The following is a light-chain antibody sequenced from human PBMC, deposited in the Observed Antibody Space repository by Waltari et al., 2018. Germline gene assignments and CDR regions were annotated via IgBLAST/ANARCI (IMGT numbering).Light chain of an antibody. CDR1: GSHIGAGTA. J-gene: IGLJ3*02. V-gene: IGLV1-40*01. CDR2: GST. CDR3: QSYDTTLSVV. Sequence: QSVLTQPPSVSAAPGQRVTISCPESGSHIGAGTAVRRYQQLPRAAPKLLIYGSTSRPLGVPDRFFGSTSGTSAFLAITGLQAEDEADYYCQSYDTTLSVVFGGGTKLTVL.